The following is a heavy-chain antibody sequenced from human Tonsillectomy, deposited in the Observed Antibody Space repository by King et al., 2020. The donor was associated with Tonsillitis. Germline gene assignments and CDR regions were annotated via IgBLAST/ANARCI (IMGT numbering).Heavy chain of an antibody. Sequence: QLQESGPGLVKPSQTLSLTFTVSGGSISSGSYYWSWIRQPSGKGLEWFGRIYTSGSTYYNPSLKSRVTISVDTSKYQWSLKLSSVTAADTAVYYCARENVDTAMAIDYWGQGTLVTVSS. CDR2: IYTSGST. CDR3: ARENVDTAMAIDY. CDR1: GGSISSGSYY. J-gene: IGHJ4*02. V-gene: IGHV4-61*02. D-gene: IGHD5-18*01.